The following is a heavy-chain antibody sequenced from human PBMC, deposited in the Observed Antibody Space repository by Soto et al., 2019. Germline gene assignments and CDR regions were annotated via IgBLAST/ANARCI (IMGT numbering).Heavy chain of an antibody. Sequence: GASVKVSCKASGYTFTSYAMHWVRQAPGQRLEWMGWINAGNGNTKYSQKFQGRVTITRDTSTSTAYMELSSLRSEDTAVYYCARALARSTMVRGVTHNWFDPWGQGTLVTVSS. D-gene: IGHD3-10*01. V-gene: IGHV1-3*01. J-gene: IGHJ5*02. CDR1: GYTFTSYA. CDR2: INAGNGNT. CDR3: ARALARSTMVRGVTHNWFDP.